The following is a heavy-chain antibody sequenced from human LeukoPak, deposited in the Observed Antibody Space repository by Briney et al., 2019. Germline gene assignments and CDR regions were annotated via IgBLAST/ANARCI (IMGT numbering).Heavy chain of an antibody. J-gene: IGHJ3*02. CDR1: GGSISSGGYY. CDR3: ARDLVIPGSGYSNDAFGI. Sequence: PSETLSLTCTVSGGSISSGGYYWSWIRQHPGKGLEWIGYIYYSGSTYYNPSLKSRVTISVDTSKNQFSLKLSSATAADTAVYYCARDLVIPGSGYSNDAFGIWGQGTMVTVSS. V-gene: IGHV4-31*03. D-gene: IGHD3-22*01. CDR2: IYYSGST.